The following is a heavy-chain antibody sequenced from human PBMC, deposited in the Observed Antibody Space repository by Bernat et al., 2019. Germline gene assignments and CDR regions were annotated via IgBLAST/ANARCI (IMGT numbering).Heavy chain of an antibody. J-gene: IGHJ3*02. Sequence: QVQLVQSGAEVKKPGASVKVSCKASGYTFTSYDMHWVRQAPGQGLEWMGIINPSGGSTSYAQKFQSRVTMTRDTSTRTVYMELSSLRSEDKAVYYCARGDAFAIWGQGTMVTVSS. CDR3: ARGDAFAI. V-gene: IGHV1-46*01. CDR2: INPSGGST. CDR1: GYTFTSYD.